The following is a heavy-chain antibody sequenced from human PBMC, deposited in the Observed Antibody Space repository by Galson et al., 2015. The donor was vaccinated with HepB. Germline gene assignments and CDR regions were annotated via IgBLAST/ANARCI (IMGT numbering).Heavy chain of an antibody. V-gene: IGHV3-33*01. Sequence: SLRLSCAASGFTFSSYGMHWVRQAPGKGLEWVAVIWYDGSNKYCADSVKGRFTISRDNSKNTLYLQMNSLRAEDTAVYYCARDGYNPTGTDYYYYGMDVWGQGTTVTVSS. J-gene: IGHJ6*02. CDR1: GFTFSSYG. CDR3: ARDGYNPTGTDYYYYGMDV. D-gene: IGHD5-24*01. CDR2: IWYDGSNK.